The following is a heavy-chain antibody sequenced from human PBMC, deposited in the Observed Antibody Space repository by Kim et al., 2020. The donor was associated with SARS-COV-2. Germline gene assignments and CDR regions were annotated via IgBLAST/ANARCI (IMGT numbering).Heavy chain of an antibody. Sequence: GGSLRLSCAASGFTFGDYAMHWVRQAPGKGLEWVAGISWNRGSIGYADSVKGRFTISRDNTKNSLYLQMNSLRAEDTALYYCAKEAGYSSLYYYYYMYVWGKWTTVTVTS. J-gene: IGHJ6*03. D-gene: IGHD6-19*01. V-gene: IGHV3-9*01. CDR3: AKEAGYSSLYYYYYMYV. CDR1: GFTFGDYA. CDR2: ISWNRGSI.